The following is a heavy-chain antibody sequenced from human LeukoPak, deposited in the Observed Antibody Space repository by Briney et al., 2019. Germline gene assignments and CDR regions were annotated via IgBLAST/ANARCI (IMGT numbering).Heavy chain of an antibody. CDR3: ARNRGEGFDP. Sequence: ASVKVSCKASGYTFTSYDINWVRQAAGQGLEWMGWMSPINGNTGYAKKFQGRVTMTRNTSISTAYMELSSLRSEDTAVYYCARNRGEGFDPWGQGTLVTVSS. CDR2: MSPINGNT. V-gene: IGHV1-8*01. J-gene: IGHJ5*02. D-gene: IGHD1-14*01. CDR1: GYTFTSYD.